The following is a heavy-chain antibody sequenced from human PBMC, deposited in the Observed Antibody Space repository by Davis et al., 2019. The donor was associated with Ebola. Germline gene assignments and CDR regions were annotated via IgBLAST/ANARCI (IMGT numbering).Heavy chain of an antibody. CDR2: IYHSGST. CDR3: ARPFGSPPHFLDY. Sequence: SETLSLTCTVSGYSISSGYYWGWIRQPPGKGLEWIGSIYHSGSTYYNPSLKSRVTISVDTSKNQFSLKVSSVTAADTAVYYCARPFGSPPHFLDYWGQGTLVIVSS. D-gene: IGHD3-10*01. V-gene: IGHV4-38-2*02. J-gene: IGHJ4*02. CDR1: GYSISSGYY.